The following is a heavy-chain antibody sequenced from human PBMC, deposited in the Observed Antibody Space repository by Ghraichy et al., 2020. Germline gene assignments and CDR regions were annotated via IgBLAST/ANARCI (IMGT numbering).Heavy chain of an antibody. CDR3: ARGSEDYEFGFDP. V-gene: IGHV3-66*01. D-gene: IGHD4-17*01. Sequence: GGSLRLSCAASGFTVSSNYMSWVRQAPGKGLEWVSVIYSGGSTYYADSVKGRFTISRDNSKNTLYLQMNSLRAEDTAVYYCARGSEDYEFGFDPWGQGTLVTVSS. CDR1: GFTVSSNY. J-gene: IGHJ5*02. CDR2: IYSGGST.